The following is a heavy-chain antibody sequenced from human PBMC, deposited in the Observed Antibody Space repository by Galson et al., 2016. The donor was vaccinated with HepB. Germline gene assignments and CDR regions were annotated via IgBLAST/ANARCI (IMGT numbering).Heavy chain of an antibody. D-gene: IGHD3-10*01. CDR1: GFTFNSYA. V-gene: IGHV3-30-3*01. CDR2: ISYDGNNK. Sequence: SLRLSCAASGFTFNSYAMHWVRQAPGKGLEWVALISYDGNNKYYADSVRGRFTISRDNSKNTLYLQMNSLRAEDTAVYYCARSQWFGELFYFDSWGQGTLVTVSS. CDR3: ARSQWFGELFYFDS. J-gene: IGHJ4*02.